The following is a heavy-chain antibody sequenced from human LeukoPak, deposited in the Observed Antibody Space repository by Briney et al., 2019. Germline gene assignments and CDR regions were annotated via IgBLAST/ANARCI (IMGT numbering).Heavy chain of an antibody. Sequence: GGSLRLSCAASGFTFSNYEMNWVRQAPGKGLEWGSYISFSGSTMAHADSVKGRFTISRDNAKKSLYLQMNILSAEHTAVYYCARGVPIDSWRQGTLVTVSS. CDR3: ARGVPIDS. CDR1: GFTFSNYE. J-gene: IGHJ4*02. V-gene: IGHV3-48*03. D-gene: IGHD1-1*01. CDR2: ISFSGSTM.